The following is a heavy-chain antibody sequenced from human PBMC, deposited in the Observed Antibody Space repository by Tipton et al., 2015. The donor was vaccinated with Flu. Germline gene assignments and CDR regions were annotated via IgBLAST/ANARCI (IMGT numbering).Heavy chain of an antibody. Sequence: TLSLTCSVSGDSMTSSRYYWGWIRQHPGKGLEWIGYIYYSGSTHYNPSLKSRVTISVDTSKNQFSLKLSSVTAADTAVYYCASYSSSYFDYWGQGTLVTVSS. CDR1: GDSMTSSRYY. D-gene: IGHD6-6*01. CDR2: IYYSGST. J-gene: IGHJ4*02. CDR3: ASYSSSYFDY. V-gene: IGHV4-31*03.